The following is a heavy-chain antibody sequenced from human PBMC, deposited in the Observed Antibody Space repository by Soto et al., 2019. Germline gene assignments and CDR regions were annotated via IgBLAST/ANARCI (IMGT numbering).Heavy chain of an antibody. CDR3: ARSLVGDYIWGTNPYYFDY. CDR2: IYPGDSDT. CDR1: GYRFTSYW. J-gene: IGHJ4*02. D-gene: IGHD3-16*01. Sequence: PGQSLKISRKGSGYRFTSYWIGWVRQMTGKGLEWMGVIYPGDSDTRYSLSFQGQVTISADESINTAYLQWSSLKASDTAMYYCARSLVGDYIWGTNPYYFDYWGQGTLVTVSS. V-gene: IGHV5-51*01.